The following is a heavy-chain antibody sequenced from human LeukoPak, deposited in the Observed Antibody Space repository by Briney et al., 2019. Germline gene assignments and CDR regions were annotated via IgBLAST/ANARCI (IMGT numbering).Heavy chain of an antibody. J-gene: IGHJ4*02. CDR3: ARDGPDTAMVYYFDY. CDR2: ISSSGSTT. Sequence: GGSLRLSCAASGFTFSSYEMNWVRQAPGKGLEWVSYISSSGSTTYYPDSVKGPFTISRDNAKNSLYLQMNSLRAEDTAVYYCARDGPDTAMVYYFDYWGQGTLVTVSS. D-gene: IGHD5-18*01. CDR1: GFTFSSYE. V-gene: IGHV3-48*03.